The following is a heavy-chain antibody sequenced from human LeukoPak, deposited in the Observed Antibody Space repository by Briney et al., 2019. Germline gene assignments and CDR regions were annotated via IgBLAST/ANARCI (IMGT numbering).Heavy chain of an antibody. V-gene: IGHV3-11*06. CDR2: ISSSSDT. CDR3: IKNSGRDGGN. J-gene: IGHJ4*02. D-gene: IGHD1-26*01. Sequence: GGSLRLSCAASGFTFTDYYMSWIRQAPGKGLEWLSYISSSSDTNYADSVKGRFTISRDNAKRSLYLQMNSLRAEDTAVYYCIKNSGRDGGNWGQGTLVTVSS. CDR1: GFTFTDYY.